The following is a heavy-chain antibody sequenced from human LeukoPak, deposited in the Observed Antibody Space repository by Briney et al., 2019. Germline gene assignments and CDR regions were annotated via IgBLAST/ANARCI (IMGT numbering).Heavy chain of an antibody. CDR3: ARGETTVAREGAFDI. J-gene: IGHJ3*02. Sequence: SETLSLTCAVYGGSFSGYYWSWIRQPPGKGLEWIGEINHSGSTNYNPSLKSRVTISVDTSKNQFSLKLSSATAADTAVYYCARGETTVAREGAFDIWGQGTMVTVSS. CDR1: GGSFSGYY. V-gene: IGHV4-34*01. D-gene: IGHD4-23*01. CDR2: INHSGST.